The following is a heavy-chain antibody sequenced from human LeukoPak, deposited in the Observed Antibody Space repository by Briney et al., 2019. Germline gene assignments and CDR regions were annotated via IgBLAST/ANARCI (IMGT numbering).Heavy chain of an antibody. D-gene: IGHD6-13*01. CDR1: GFTFSSYG. Sequence: PGGSLRLSCAASGFTFSSYGMHWVRQAPGKGLEWVAVISYDGSNKYYADSVKGRFIISRDNSKNTLYLQMNSLRAEDTAVYYCAKGGRESAGYWGQGTLVTVSS. V-gene: IGHV3-30*18. J-gene: IGHJ4*02. CDR2: ISYDGSNK. CDR3: AKGGRESAGY.